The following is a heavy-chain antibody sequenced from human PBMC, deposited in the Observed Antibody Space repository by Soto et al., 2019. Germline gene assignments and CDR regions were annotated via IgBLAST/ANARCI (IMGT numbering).Heavy chain of an antibody. J-gene: IGHJ6*02. CDR3: AKPLEGYGPLYYYYYGMDV. D-gene: IGHD5-18*01. Sequence: PGGSLRLSCAASGFTFSSYAMSWVRQAPGKGLEWVSAISGSGGSTYYADSVKGRFTISRDNSKNTLYLQMNSLRAEDTAVYYCAKPLEGYGPLYYYYYGMDVWGQGTTVTVSS. V-gene: IGHV3-23*01. CDR2: ISGSGGST. CDR1: GFTFSSYA.